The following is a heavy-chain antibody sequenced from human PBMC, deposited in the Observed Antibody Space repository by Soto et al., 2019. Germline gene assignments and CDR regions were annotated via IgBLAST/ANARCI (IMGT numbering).Heavy chain of an antibody. V-gene: IGHV3-30*03. D-gene: IGHD3-9*01. CDR2: ISYDGSNK. Sequence: PGGSLRLSCAASGFTFSSYGMHWVRQAPGKGLEWVAVISYDGSNKYYADSVKGRFFISRDNSKNTVTLQMNNLTLDDTAVYYCATSFRYFDNWGQGTRVTVSS. J-gene: IGHJ4*02. CDR3: ATSFRYFDN. CDR1: GFTFSSYG.